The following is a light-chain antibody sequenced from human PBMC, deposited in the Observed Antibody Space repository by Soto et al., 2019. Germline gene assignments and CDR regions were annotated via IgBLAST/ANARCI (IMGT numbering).Light chain of an antibody. CDR2: GVS. Sequence: QSALTQPASVSGSPGQSITISCTGTSSDVGRYKYVSWYQQYPGNAPKLLIYGVSNRPSGVSDRFSGSKSDNTATLIISGLQAEDEATYFCTSSTSTNTYVFGTGTKLTVL. V-gene: IGLV2-14*01. J-gene: IGLJ1*01. CDR1: SSDVGRYKY. CDR3: TSSTSTNTYV.